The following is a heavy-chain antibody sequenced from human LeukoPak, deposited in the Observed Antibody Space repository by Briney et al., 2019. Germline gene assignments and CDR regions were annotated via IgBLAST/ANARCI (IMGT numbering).Heavy chain of an antibody. CDR3: ARSWAAQNTFYYFDD. CDR2: IVPVFETI. J-gene: IGHJ4*02. Sequence: GASVKVSCKASTDTFNNYGIVWVRQAPGQGLEWMGGIVPVFETIDYAQKFQGRVTLSADDSTTTAYMELNSLRSEDTAVYCCARSWAAQNTFYYFDDWGQGTLVTVSS. CDR1: TDTFNNYG. V-gene: IGHV1-69*13. D-gene: IGHD2/OR15-2a*01.